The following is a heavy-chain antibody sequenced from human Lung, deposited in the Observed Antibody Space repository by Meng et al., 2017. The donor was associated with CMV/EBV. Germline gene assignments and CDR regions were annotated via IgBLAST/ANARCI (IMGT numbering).Heavy chain of an antibody. CDR1: GGTFSTYV. J-gene: IGHJ4*02. CDR3: ARHAEDYYAIRDFSPYAH. D-gene: IGHD2-21*01. V-gene: IGHV1-69*13. Sequence: SVXVSCKASGGTFSTYVFSWVRQAPGQGLEWLGGIIPMFGTTNYAQKFQGRLTIKADDSTRTAYMDLSSLTSEDTAVYYCARHAEDYYAIRDFSPYAHWXQGTLVTVSS. CDR2: IIPMFGTT.